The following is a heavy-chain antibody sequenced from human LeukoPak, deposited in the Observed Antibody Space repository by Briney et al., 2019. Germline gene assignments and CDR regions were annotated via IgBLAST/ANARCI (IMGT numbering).Heavy chain of an antibody. V-gene: IGHV1-69*13. D-gene: IGHD5-24*01. CDR1: GGTFSSYA. CDR2: ITPIFGTA. J-gene: IGHJ4*02. Sequence: SVKVSCKASGGTFSSYAISWVRQAPGQGLEWMGGITPIFGTANYAQKFQGRVTITADESTSTVYMELSSLRSEDTAVYYCARGGWLQSEPLDYWGQGTLVTVSS. CDR3: ARGGWLQSEPLDY.